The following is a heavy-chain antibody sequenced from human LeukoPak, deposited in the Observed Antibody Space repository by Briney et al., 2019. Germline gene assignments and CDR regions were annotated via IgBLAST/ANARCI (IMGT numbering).Heavy chain of an antibody. D-gene: IGHD3-22*01. Sequence: GESLRLSCAASGFTFTTYWMSWVRQAPGKGLEWVANIKQDGSEKYYVDSVKGRFTISRDNAKNSLYLQMNSLRAEDTAVYYCARGGYDSSGYRIEDYWGQGTLVTVSS. CDR1: GFTFTTYW. V-gene: IGHV3-7*01. CDR3: ARGGYDSSGYRIEDY. J-gene: IGHJ4*02. CDR2: IKQDGSEK.